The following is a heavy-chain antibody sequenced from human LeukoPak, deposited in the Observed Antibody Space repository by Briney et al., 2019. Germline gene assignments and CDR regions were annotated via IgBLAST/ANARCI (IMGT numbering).Heavy chain of an antibody. CDR1: VFTFSTLG. CDR3: ATGSTAVAGTKY. CDR2: ISRSGDIT. V-gene: IGHV3-23*01. Sequence: PGGSLRLSCASSVFTFSTLGTNCAPHAPGKGLEWVSTISRSGDITYYADSVKGRFTISRDNSKNTLYLQMNSLRAEDTAIYYCATGSTAVAGTKYWGQGILVTVSS. D-gene: IGHD6-19*01. J-gene: IGHJ4*02.